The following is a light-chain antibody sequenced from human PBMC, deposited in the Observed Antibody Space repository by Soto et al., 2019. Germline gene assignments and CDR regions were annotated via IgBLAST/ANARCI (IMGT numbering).Light chain of an antibody. Sequence: EIVMTQSPATLSVSPGERATLSCRASQSVSSNLAWYQQKPGQAPRLLIYGASTRATGIPARFSGSGSGTDFTLTISSLEPEDFAVYYCQQRSNLFGQGTRLEIK. CDR3: QQRSNL. CDR1: QSVSSN. J-gene: IGKJ5*01. V-gene: IGKV3-15*01. CDR2: GAS.